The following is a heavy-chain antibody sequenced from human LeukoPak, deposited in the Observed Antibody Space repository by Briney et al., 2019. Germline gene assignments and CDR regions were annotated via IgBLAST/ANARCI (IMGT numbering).Heavy chain of an antibody. D-gene: IGHD3-9*01. Sequence: PGGSLRLSCAASGLTVSTNYMRWIRQAPGKGLEWVSLIYAGGGTAYADSVKGRFTISRDNSKNTLYLQMNYVRAEDTAVYYCARDMAYHDMLTGCEVSRFFDYWGQGTLVTVSS. V-gene: IGHV3-53*01. CDR2: IYAGGGT. J-gene: IGHJ4*02. CDR3: ARDMAYHDMLTGCEVSRFFDY. CDR1: GLTVSTNY.